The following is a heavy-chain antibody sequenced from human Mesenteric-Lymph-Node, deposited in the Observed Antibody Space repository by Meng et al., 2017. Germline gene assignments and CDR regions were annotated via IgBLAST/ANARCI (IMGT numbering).Heavy chain of an antibody. CDR2: IWYDGSNK. D-gene: IGHD3-10*01. V-gene: IGHV3-33*03. Sequence: GESLKISCAASGFTFSSYGMHWVRQAPGKGLEWVAVIWYDGSNKYYADSVKGRFTISRDNAKNSLYLQMNSLRAEDTAVYYCARGFDYWGQGTLVTVSS. CDR1: GFTFSSYG. J-gene: IGHJ4*02. CDR3: ARGFDY.